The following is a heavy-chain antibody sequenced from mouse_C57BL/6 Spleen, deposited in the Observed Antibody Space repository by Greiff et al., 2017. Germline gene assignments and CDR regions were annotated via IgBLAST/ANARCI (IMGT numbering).Heavy chain of an antibody. J-gene: IGHJ1*03. Sequence: QVQLQQSGAELARPGASVKLSCKASGYTFTSYGISWVKQRTGQGLEWIGEIYPRSGNTYYNEKFKGKATLTADKSSSTAYMELRSLTSEDSAVYFCARSGEAYDGYYGGYFDVWGTGTTVTVSS. CDR1: GYTFTSYG. CDR3: ARSGEAYDGYYGGYFDV. CDR2: IYPRSGNT. D-gene: IGHD2-3*01. V-gene: IGHV1-81*01.